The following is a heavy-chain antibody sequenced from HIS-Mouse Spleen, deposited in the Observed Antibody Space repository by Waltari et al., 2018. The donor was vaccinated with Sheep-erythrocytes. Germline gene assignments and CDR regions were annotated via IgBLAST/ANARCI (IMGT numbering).Heavy chain of an antibody. J-gene: IGHJ4*02. CDR1: GFTFSSYA. Sequence: QVQLVESGGGVVQPGRSLRLSCAASGFTFSSYAMHWVRQAPGKGLEWVGVKSYDGSNKYYAASVKGRFTISRDDSQNTLYVQMNRLRAEDTAVYYCARTSGRFLEWLYLDYFDYWGQGTLVTVSS. V-gene: IGHV3-30-3*01. CDR3: ARTSGRFLEWLYLDYFDY. CDR2: KSYDGSNK. D-gene: IGHD3-3*01.